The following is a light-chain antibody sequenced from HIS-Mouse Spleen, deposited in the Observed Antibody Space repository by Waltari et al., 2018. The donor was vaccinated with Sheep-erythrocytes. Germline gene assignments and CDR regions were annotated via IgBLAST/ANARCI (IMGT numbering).Light chain of an antibody. CDR1: SSNIGSNT. J-gene: IGLJ3*02. CDR3: AAWDDSLNGPV. V-gene: IGLV1-44*01. CDR2: SNT. Sequence: QSVLTQPPSASGTLGQRVTISCSGSSSNIGSNTVNWYQQLPGTAPKLLIYSNTQRPSGDPDRVSDSKSGKSASLTISGLQSEDEADYYCAAWDDSLNGPVFGGGTKLTVL.